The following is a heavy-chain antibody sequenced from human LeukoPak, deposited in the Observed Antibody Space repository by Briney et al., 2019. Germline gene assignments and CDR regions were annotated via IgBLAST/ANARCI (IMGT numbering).Heavy chain of an antibody. Sequence: GRSLRLSCAASGFTFSSYAMHWVRQAPGKGLEWVAVISYDGSNKYYADSVKGRFTISRDNSKNTLYLQMNSLRAEDTAVYYCARDYNDYGGNPFDYWGQGTLVTVSS. CDR1: GFTFSSYA. CDR2: ISYDGSNK. CDR3: ARDYNDYGGNPFDY. J-gene: IGHJ4*02. V-gene: IGHV3-30-3*01. D-gene: IGHD4-23*01.